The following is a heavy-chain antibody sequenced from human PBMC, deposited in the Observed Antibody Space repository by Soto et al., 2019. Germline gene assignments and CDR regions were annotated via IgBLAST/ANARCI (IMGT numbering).Heavy chain of an antibody. J-gene: IGHJ4*02. Sequence: QVQLVQSGAEVKKPGSSVKVSCKASGGTFSSYAISWVRQAPGQGLEWMGGIIPIFGTANYAQKFQGRVTITADESTSTAYMELSSLRSEDTAVYYCARSSIAARPPHLCYYFDYWGQGTLVTVSS. V-gene: IGHV1-69*01. CDR3: ARSSIAARPPHLCYYFDY. D-gene: IGHD6-6*01. CDR2: IIPIFGTA. CDR1: GGTFSSYA.